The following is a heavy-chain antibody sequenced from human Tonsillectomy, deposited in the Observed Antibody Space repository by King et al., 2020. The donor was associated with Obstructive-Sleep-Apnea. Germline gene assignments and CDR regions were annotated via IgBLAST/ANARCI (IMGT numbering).Heavy chain of an antibody. V-gene: IGHV3-30*04. CDR1: AFMFSSYA. Sequence: QLVQSGGGVVQPGRSLRLSCAASAFMFSSYAMHWVRQAPGKGLEWVAAISYDETNKYHADSVKGRFTLSRDNSKNTLYLQMNSLRAEDTAVYYCARGRAPHLNPLFQSPNYGMDVWGQGTTVTVSS. D-gene: IGHD1-26*01. CDR2: ISYDETNK. J-gene: IGHJ6*02. CDR3: ARGRAPHLNPLFQSPNYGMDV.